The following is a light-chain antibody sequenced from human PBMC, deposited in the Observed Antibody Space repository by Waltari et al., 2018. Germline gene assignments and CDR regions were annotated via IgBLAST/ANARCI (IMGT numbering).Light chain of an antibody. Sequence: DIKMTQSPSSLSASVGDRVTVTCRASQGINNELGWYQQKSGKAPTLLISAASSLQAGVSSRFSGGGSGTDFTLTISNLQPEDVATYYCQQDSTAPWTFGQGTKVEIK. J-gene: IGKJ1*01. CDR2: AAS. CDR3: QQDSTAPWT. CDR1: QGINNE. V-gene: IGKV1-27*01.